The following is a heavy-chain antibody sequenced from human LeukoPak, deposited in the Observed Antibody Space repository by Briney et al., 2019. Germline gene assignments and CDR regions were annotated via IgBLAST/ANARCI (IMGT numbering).Heavy chain of an antibody. CDR2: IYSGGST. V-gene: IGHV3-53*01. CDR3: ARISRGELPTF. J-gene: IGHJ4*02. CDR1: GFTVNNNY. D-gene: IGHD1-7*01. Sequence: GGSLRLSCAASGFTVNNNYMSWVRQAPGKGLEWVSIIYSGGSTYYADSVKGRFTISRDNAKNSLYLQMNSLRVEDTAIYYCARISRGELPTFWGQGTLVIVSS.